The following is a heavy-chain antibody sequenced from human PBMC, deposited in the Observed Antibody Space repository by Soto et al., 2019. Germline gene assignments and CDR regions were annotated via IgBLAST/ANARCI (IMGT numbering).Heavy chain of an antibody. D-gene: IGHD3-10*01. CDR3: ATSVYQLLRDYYGSGSYYADASDI. CDR1: GYTFTGYY. Sequence: ASVKVSCKASGYTFTGYYIHWVGQAPVQGLEGMGWINPNSGGTNYAQKFQGRVTMTRDTSISTAYLELRRLRSADTAVYYCATSVYQLLRDYYGSGSYYADASDIWGQGTMVNVSS. V-gene: IGHV1-2*02. CDR2: INPNSGGT. J-gene: IGHJ3*02.